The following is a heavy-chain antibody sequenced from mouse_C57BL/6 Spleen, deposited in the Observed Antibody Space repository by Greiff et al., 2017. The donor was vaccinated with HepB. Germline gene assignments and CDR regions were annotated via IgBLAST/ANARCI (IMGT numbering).Heavy chain of an antibody. Sequence: QVQLQQPGAELVRPGSSVKLSCKASGYTFTSYWMHWVKQRPIQGLEWIGNIDPSDSETHYNQKFKDKATLTVDKSSSTAYMQLSSLTSEDSAVYYCAANWDYAMDYWGQGTSVTVSS. CDR2: IDPSDSET. J-gene: IGHJ4*01. CDR3: AANWDYAMDY. CDR1: GYTFTSYW. V-gene: IGHV1-52*01. D-gene: IGHD4-1*01.